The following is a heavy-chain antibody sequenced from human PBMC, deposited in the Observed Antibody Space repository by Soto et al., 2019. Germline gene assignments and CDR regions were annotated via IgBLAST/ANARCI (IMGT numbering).Heavy chain of an antibody. CDR1: GFTFSNAW. J-gene: IGHJ6*02. D-gene: IGHD1-1*01. V-gene: IGHV3-15*07. Sequence: EVQLVESGGGLVKPGGSLRLSCAASGFTFSNAWMHWVRQASGKGLEWVGRIKSKADGGTTDYAAPVKGSFTISRDDSKNTLYLQMNSLKSEDSGMYYCTSGVGIGNDQGNDYDYYAMDVWGQGTPVTVSS. CDR3: TSGVGIGNDQGNDYDYYAMDV. CDR2: IKSKADGGTT.